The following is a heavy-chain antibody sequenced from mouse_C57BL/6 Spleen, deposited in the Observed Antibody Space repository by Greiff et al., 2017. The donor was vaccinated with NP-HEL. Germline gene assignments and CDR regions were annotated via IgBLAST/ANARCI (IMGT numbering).Heavy chain of an antibody. CDR2: IYPRSGNT. V-gene: IGHV1-81*01. Sequence: QVQLKESGAELARPGASVKLSCKASGYTFTSYGISWVKQRTGQGLEWIGEIYPRSGNTYYNEKFKGKAPLTADTSSSTAYMERRNLTSEDSAVYFCASITTVVRAYWGQGTLVTVSA. CDR1: GYTFTSYG. D-gene: IGHD1-1*01. CDR3: ASITTVVRAY. J-gene: IGHJ3*01.